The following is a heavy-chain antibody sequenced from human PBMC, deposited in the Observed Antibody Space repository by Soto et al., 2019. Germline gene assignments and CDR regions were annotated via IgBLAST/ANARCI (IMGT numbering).Heavy chain of an antibody. CDR1: GYSFTSYW. V-gene: IGHV5-51*01. CDR3: ARHPTYYDFWSGSTDYYYYMDV. J-gene: IGHJ6*03. D-gene: IGHD3-3*01. CDR2: IYPGDSDT. Sequence: GESLKISCKGSGYSFTSYWIGWVRQMPGKGLEWMGIIYPGDSDTRYSPSFQGQVTISADKSISTAYLQWSSLKASDTAMYYCARHPTYYDFWSGSTDYYYYMDVWGKGTTVTVSS.